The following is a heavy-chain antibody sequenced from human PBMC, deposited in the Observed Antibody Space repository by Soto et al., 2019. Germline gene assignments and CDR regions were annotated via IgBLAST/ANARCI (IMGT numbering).Heavy chain of an antibody. CDR1: GFTFNSYW. CDR3: ARGLKGHYAMDV. CDR2: INSDGSST. V-gene: IGHV3-74*01. J-gene: IGHJ6*02. Sequence: GGSLRLSCSASGFTFNSYWMHWVRQAPGKGLVWVSRINSDGSSTTYADSVKGRFTISRDNAENTLYLQMNSLRAEDTAVYYCARGLKGHYAMDVWGQGTTVTVSS.